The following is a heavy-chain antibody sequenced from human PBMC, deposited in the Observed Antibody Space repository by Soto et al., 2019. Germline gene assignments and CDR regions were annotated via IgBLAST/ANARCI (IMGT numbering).Heavy chain of an antibody. CDR2: ISAYNGNT. CDR3: ARVDIVVVPAAIPENYYYYYGMDV. Sequence: ASVKVSCKASGYTFTSYGISWVRQAPGQGLEWMGWISAYNGNTNYAQKLQGRVTMTTDTSTSTAYMELRSLRSDETAVYYCARVDIVVVPAAIPENYYYYYGMDVWGQGTTVTVSS. D-gene: IGHD2-2*02. CDR1: GYTFTSYG. J-gene: IGHJ6*02. V-gene: IGHV1-18*01.